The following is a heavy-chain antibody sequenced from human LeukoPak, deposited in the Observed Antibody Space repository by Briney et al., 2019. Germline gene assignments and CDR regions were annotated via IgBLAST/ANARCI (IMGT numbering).Heavy chain of an antibody. CDR2: ISGSGGST. J-gene: IGHJ6*02. CDR1: GFTFSSYA. V-gene: IGHV3-23*01. D-gene: IGHD3-10*01. Sequence: GGSLRLSCAASGFTFSSYAMSWVRQAPGKGLEWVSAISGSGGSTYYADSVKGRFTISRDNSKNTLYLQMNSLRAEDTAVYYCAKVSMVRGAGDYYVMDVWGQGTTVTVSS. CDR3: AKVSMVRGAGDYYVMDV.